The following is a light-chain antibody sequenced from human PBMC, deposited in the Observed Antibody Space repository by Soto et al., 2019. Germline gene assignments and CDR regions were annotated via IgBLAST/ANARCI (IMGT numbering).Light chain of an antibody. CDR1: QSVSSY. CDR3: QQRSNWPPIT. CDR2: DAS. Sequence: EIVLTQSPATLSLSPGERATLSCRASQSVSSYLAWYQQKHCQGPRLLISDASNRATGIPARFSGSGSGTDFTLTISSLEPEDFAVYYCQQRSNWPPITVGQGTRLEIK. V-gene: IGKV3-11*01. J-gene: IGKJ5*01.